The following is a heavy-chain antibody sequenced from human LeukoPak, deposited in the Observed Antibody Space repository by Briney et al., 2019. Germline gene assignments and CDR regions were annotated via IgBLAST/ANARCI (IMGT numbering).Heavy chain of an antibody. J-gene: IGHJ5*02. Sequence: PGGSLRLSCAASGFQFSSYEMNWVRQAPGKGLEWVSYISTSGSTTYYVDSVKGRFTISRDNTKNPLYLQMNSLRAEDTAVYYCAPLWFDPWGQGSLVTVSS. CDR2: ISTSGSTT. V-gene: IGHV3-48*03. CDR1: GFQFSSYE. CDR3: APLWFDP.